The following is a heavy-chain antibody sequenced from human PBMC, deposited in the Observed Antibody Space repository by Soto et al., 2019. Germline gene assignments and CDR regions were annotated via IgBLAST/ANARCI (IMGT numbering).Heavy chain of an antibody. V-gene: IGHV4-59*06. D-gene: IGHD3-10*01. CDR2: IYYSGST. CDR1: GGSISSYY. CDR3: ARSRFGGDNWFDP. J-gene: IGHJ5*02. Sequence: PSETLSLTCTVSGGSISSYYWSWIRQPPGKGLEWIGYIYYSGSTYYNPSLKSRVTISVDTSKNQFSLKLSSVTAADTAVYYCARSRFGGDNWFDPWGQGTLVTVSS.